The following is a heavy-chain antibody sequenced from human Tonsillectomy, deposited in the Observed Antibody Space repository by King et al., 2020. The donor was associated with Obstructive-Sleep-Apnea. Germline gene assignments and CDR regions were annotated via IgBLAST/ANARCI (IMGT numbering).Heavy chain of an antibody. V-gene: IGHV3-43*01. CDR1: GFTFDDYS. J-gene: IGHJ6*02. D-gene: IGHD3-22*01. CDR2: ISWDGGFT. Sequence: DVQLVESGGVVVQPGGSLRLSCAASGFTFDDYSMHWVRQAPGKGLEWVSLISWDGGFTYYADSVKGRFIISRDNSKNSLYLQMNSLRTEDTALYYCAKETQRISMIDGMDVWGQGTTVTVSS. CDR3: AKETQRISMIDGMDV.